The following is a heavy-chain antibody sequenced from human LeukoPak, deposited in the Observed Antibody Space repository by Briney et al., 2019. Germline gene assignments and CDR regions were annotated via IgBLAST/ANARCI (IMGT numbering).Heavy chain of an antibody. Sequence: GGSLRLSCAASGITFSSYGMNWVRQAPGKGLEWVSYISSISHTIDYADSVKGRFTISRDNAKNSPNLQRTSLRAEYTAGNYCARFREVITTDYFDHWGQGTLVTVSS. CDR2: ISSISHTI. J-gene: IGHJ4*02. V-gene: IGHV3-48*01. CDR1: GITFSSYG. CDR3: ARFREVITTDYFDH. D-gene: IGHD3-22*01.